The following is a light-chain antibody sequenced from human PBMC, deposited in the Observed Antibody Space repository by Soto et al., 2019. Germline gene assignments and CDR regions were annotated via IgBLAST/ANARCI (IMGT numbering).Light chain of an antibody. CDR3: SSYTSSSTVE. J-gene: IGLJ2*01. V-gene: IGLV2-14*01. Sequence: QSALTQPASVSGSPGQSITISCTGTSSVVGGYNYVSWYQQHPGKAPKLMIYDVSNRPSGVSNRFSGSKSGNTASLTISGLQAEDEADYYCSSYTSSSTVEFGGGTKLTVL. CDR2: DVS. CDR1: SSVVGGYNY.